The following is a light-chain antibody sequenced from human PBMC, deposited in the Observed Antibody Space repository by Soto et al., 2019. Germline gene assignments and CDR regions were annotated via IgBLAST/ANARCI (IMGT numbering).Light chain of an antibody. CDR3: QQRSNWPPVT. J-gene: IGKJ4*01. CDR1: QSISIY. V-gene: IGKV3-11*01. CDR2: DAS. Sequence: EIMLTQSPATLSLSPGERATLSSRASQSISIYLAWYQQKPGQAPRLLIYDASNRATGIPARFSGSGSGTDFTLTISSLEPEDFAVYYCQQRSNWPPVTFGGGTKVDI.